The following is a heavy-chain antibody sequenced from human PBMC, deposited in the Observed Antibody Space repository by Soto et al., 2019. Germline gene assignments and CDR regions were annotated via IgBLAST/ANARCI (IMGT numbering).Heavy chain of an antibody. V-gene: IGHV3-30*18. J-gene: IGHJ4*02. CDR2: ISYDGSNK. D-gene: IGHD2-15*01. Sequence: PGGSLRLSCAASGFTFSSYGMHWVRQAPGKGLEWLAVISYDGSNKYYADSVKGRFTISRDNSKNTLYLQMNSLRAEDTAVYYCAKVYCSGGSCYPFFDYWGQGTLVTVSS. CDR1: GFTFSSYG. CDR3: AKVYCSGGSCYPFFDY.